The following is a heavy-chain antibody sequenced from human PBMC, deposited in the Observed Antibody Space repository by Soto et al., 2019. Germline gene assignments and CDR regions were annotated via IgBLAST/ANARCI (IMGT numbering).Heavy chain of an antibody. CDR3: TKANSGYGSFDL. Sequence: SETLSLTCTVSCDSIRKYYCSWIRQSPGNGLYCIGYIYYSVITNXXPSLKSRXXISIDKSKKHXPLNLTPVTAAYTAVYYCTKANSGYGSFDLWCQGMLVTVSS. CDR1: CDSIRKYY. D-gene: IGHD5-12*01. CDR2: IYYSVIT. J-gene: IGHJ5*02. V-gene: IGHV4-59*01.